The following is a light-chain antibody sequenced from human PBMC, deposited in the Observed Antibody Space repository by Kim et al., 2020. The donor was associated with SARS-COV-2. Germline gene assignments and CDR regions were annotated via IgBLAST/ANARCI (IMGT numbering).Light chain of an antibody. CDR2: LGS. CDR1: QSLLHSNGNTY. CDR3: MQSLQSPAT. V-gene: IGKV2-28*01. Sequence: DIVMTQSPLSLPVIPGEPASISCRSTQSLLHSNGNTYLDWYVQKPGQSPQLLIYLGSNRASEVPDRFSGSGSGTDFTLKISKVEAEDVGVYYCMQSLQSPATFGQGTKVDIK. J-gene: IGKJ1*01.